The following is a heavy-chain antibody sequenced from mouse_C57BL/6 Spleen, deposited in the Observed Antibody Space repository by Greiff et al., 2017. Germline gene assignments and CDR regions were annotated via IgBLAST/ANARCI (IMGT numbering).Heavy chain of an antibody. V-gene: IGHV1-39*01. J-gene: IGHJ2*01. D-gene: IGHD2-4*01. CDR2: INPNYGTT. Sequence: EVKLQESGPELVKPGASVKISCKASGYSFTDYNMNWVKQSNGKSLEWIGVINPNYGTTSYNQKFKGKATLTVDQSSSTAYMQLNSLPSEDSAVYYCARFHPIYYEYDGYFDYWGQGTTLTVSS. CDR1: GYSFTDYN. CDR3: ARFHPIYYEYDGYFDY.